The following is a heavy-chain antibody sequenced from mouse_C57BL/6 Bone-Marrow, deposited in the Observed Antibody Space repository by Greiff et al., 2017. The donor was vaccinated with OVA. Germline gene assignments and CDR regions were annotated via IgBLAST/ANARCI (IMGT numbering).Heavy chain of an antibody. CDR3: ARGRIYDGYYDWFAY. CDR1: GYTFTSYW. V-gene: IGHV1-72*01. CDR2: IDPNSGGT. J-gene: IGHJ3*01. D-gene: IGHD2-3*01. Sequence: QVQLQQPGAELVKPGASVKLSCKASGYTFTSYWMHWVKQRPGRGLEWIGRIDPNSGGTKYNEKFKSKATLTVDKPSSTAYMQLSSLTSEDSAVYYCARGRIYDGYYDWFAYWGQGTLVTVSA.